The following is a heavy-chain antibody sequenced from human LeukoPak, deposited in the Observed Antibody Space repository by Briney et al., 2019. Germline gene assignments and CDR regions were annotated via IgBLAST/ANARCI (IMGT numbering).Heavy chain of an antibody. CDR1: GFTFSSYS. CDR2: ISCSSSYI. J-gene: IGHJ3*02. CDR3: ARGIYSGSYSDPDAFDI. Sequence: GGSLRLSCAASGFTFSSYSMNWVRQAPGKGLEWVSSISCSSSYIYYADSVKGRFTISRDNAKNSLYVQMNSLRAKDTAVYYCARGIYSGSYSDPDAFDIWGQGTMVTVSS. D-gene: IGHD1-26*01. V-gene: IGHV3-21*01.